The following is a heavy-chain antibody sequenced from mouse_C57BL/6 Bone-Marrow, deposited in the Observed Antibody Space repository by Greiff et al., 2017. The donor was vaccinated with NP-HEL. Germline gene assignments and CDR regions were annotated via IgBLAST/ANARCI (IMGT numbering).Heavy chain of an antibody. D-gene: IGHD2-4*01. CDR2: INYDGSST. V-gene: IGHV5-16*01. CDR1: GFTFSDYS. CDR3: ARGGGLRQRTYAMDF. Sequence: EVQLVESEGGLVQPGSSMKLSCTASGFTFSDYSMAWVRQVPEKGLEWVANINYDGSSTYYLDSLKSRFIISRDNAKNILYLQMSSLKSEDTATYYCARGGGLRQRTYAMDFGGRGTSVTVSS. J-gene: IGHJ4*01.